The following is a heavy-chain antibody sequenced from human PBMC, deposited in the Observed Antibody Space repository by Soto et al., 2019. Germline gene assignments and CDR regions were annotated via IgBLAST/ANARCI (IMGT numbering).Heavy chain of an antibody. CDR2: IKSKADGETR. CDR3: KLDIDY. J-gene: IGHJ4*02. CDR1: GFTFNNAW. Sequence: EVRPVESGGNLVRPGGSLRLSCAASGFTFNNAWMNWVRQAPGKGLEWVGRIKSKADGETRDYAEPVKGRFTISRDDSKNTLYLQMNSLKPEDTAVYYCKLDIDYWGLGTLVTVSS. D-gene: IGHD1-1*01. V-gene: IGHV3-15*07.